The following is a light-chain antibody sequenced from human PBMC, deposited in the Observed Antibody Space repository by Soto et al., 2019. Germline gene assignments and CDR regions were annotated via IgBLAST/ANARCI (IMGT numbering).Light chain of an antibody. CDR1: QSVSNY. CDR3: QQDLRPPLT. Sequence: DIQMTQSPSSLSASVGDRVTITCRASQSVSNYLNWYQQKPGKAPTLLIYAASTLQSGVPSRISGSGSGTEFTLTISSLQPEDFATYYCQQDLRPPLTFGPGTKVDIK. J-gene: IGKJ3*01. V-gene: IGKV1-39*01. CDR2: AAS.